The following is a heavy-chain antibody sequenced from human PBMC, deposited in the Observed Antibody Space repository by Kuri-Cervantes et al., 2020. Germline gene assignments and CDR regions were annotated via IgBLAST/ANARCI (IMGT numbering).Heavy chain of an antibody. J-gene: IGHJ4*02. V-gene: IGHV4-61*01. Sequence: GSLRLSCTVSGGSVSSGSYYWSWIRQPPGKGLEWIGYIYYSGSTNYNPSLKSRVTISVDKSKNQFSLKLSSVTAADTAVYYCARDLGGGNSEKSIGYWGQGTLVTVSS. CDR1: GGSVSSGSYY. D-gene: IGHD4-23*01. CDR2: IYYSGST. CDR3: ARDLGGGNSEKSIGY.